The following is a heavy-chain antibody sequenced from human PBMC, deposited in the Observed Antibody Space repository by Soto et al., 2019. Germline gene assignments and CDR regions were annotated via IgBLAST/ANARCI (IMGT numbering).Heavy chain of an antibody. CDR3: ARDNWNSY. Sequence: EVQLVESGGGLVQPGGSVRLACAASGFTFSSYWMHWVRQAPGKGLMWVSRIHNAGSTPRSADSVKGRFTIYRDNDNNTLYLQMSSLRVDDTAVYYCARDNWNSYWGQGTLVTVSS. CDR1: GFTFSSYW. CDR2: IHNAGSTP. V-gene: IGHV3-74*01. D-gene: IGHD1-7*01. J-gene: IGHJ4*01.